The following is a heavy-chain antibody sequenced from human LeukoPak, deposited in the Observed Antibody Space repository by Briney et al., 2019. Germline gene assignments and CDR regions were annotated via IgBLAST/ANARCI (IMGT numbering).Heavy chain of an antibody. V-gene: IGHV3-23*01. CDR2: ISGSGGST. J-gene: IGHJ4*02. D-gene: IGHD2-2*01. CDR1: GFTFSSYA. CDR3: AKGGFVVVPAAKRGDFDY. Sequence: RSGGSLRLSCAASGFTFSSYAMSWVRQAPGKGLDGVSAISGSGGSTYYADSVTGRFTISRHNPQNNLYLQINSLRPADTAVYYCAKGGFVVVPAAKRGDFDYWGQGTLVTVSS.